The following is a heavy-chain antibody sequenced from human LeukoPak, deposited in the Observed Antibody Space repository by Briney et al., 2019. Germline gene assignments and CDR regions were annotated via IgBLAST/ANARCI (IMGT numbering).Heavy chain of an antibody. J-gene: IGHJ4*02. CDR1: GYSISSGYY. CDR2: IYHSGST. V-gene: IGHV4-38-2*02. D-gene: IGHD1-26*01. CDR3: AREGSRWVDFEF. Sequence: SETLSLTCTVSGYSISSGYYWGWIRQPPGKGLEWIGSIYHSGSTYYNPSLKSRVTISLDTSKSQFSLKLSSVTAADTAVYYCAREGSRWVDFEFWGQGTPVTVSS.